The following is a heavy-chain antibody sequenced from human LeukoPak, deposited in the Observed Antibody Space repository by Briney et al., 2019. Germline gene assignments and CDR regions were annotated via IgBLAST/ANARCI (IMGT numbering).Heavy chain of an antibody. D-gene: IGHD3-22*01. CDR1: GFTFSSYE. J-gene: IGHJ4*02. CDR2: IYYSGST. CDR3: VREYDSSGYYYGSYFDY. Sequence: PGGSLRLSCAASGFTFSSYEMNWVRQAPGKGLEWLGSIYYSGSTYYNPSLKSRVTISVDTSKNQFSLKLSSVTAADTAVYYCVREYDSSGYYYGSYFDYWGQGTLVTVSS. V-gene: IGHV4-39*07.